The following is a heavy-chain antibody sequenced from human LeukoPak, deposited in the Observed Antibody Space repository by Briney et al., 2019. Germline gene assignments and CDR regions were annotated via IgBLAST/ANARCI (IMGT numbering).Heavy chain of an antibody. CDR1: GFTFDDYA. Sequence: GRSLRLSCAASGFTFDDYAMRWVRQAPGKGLEWVSGISWNSGTIGYADSVKGRFTISRDNAKNSLYLQMNSLRAEDTALYYCAKEGDSYNYFDYWGQGTLVTVSS. V-gene: IGHV3-9*01. J-gene: IGHJ4*02. D-gene: IGHD5-24*01. CDR2: ISWNSGTI. CDR3: AKEGDSYNYFDY.